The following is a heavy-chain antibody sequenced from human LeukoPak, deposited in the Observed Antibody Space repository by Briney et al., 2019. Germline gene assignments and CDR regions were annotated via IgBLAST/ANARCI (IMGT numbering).Heavy chain of an antibody. CDR1: GFTFSSYA. CDR2: ISYDGSNK. V-gene: IGHV3-30-3*01. J-gene: IGHJ4*02. D-gene: IGHD2-15*01. Sequence: GGSLRLSCAASGFTFSSYAMHWVRQAPGKGLEWVAVISYDGSNKYYADSVKGRFTISRDNSKNTLYLQMNSLRAEDTAVYYCARGPGDSVYCGGGSCYSEGLGYFDYWGQGTLVTVSS. CDR3: ARGPGDSVYCGGGSCYSEGLGYFDY.